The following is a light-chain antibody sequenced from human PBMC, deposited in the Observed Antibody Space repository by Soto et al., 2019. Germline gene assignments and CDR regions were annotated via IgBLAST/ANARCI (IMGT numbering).Light chain of an antibody. V-gene: IGKV1-12*01. J-gene: IGKJ1*01. CDR1: QGISSW. Sequence: DIQMTQSPSSVSASVGDRFTITCRASQGISSWLAWYQQKPGKAPKLLIYAASTLQSGVPSRFSGSGSGTDFTLTISSLQPEDFATYYCLLDFSYFWAFGQGTKVDIK. CDR3: LLDFSYFWA. CDR2: AAS.